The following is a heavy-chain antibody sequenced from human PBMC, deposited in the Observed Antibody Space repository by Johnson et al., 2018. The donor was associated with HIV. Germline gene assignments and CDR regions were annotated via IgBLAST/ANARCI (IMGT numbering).Heavy chain of an antibody. J-gene: IGHJ3*01. CDR3: ARTSCSGASCLGYDPFDV. D-gene: IGHD2-15*01. CDR1: GFTFSNAW. CDR2: LSGCGGST. Sequence: VQLVESGGGLVKPGGSLRLSCAASGFTFSNAWLRCVSQAPWTGLEWVSALSGCGGSTYYADSVQGRFTISRDNSKNSLYLQMNSLRTEDTALYYCARTSCSGASCLGYDPFDVWGQGTMVTVSS. V-gene: IGHV3-43*02.